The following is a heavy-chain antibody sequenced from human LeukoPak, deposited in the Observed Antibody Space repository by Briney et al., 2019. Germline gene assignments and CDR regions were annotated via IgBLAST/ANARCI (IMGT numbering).Heavy chain of an antibody. CDR1: GGSISSYY. Sequence: SETLSLTCTVSGGSISSYYWSWIRQPPGKRLEWIGYIYYSGNTNYNPSLKSRITLSIDTSKNQFSLKLSSVTAADTAVYYCARVGYSYAFDPWGQGTLVTVSS. J-gene: IGHJ5*02. CDR2: IYYSGNT. CDR3: ARVGYSYAFDP. V-gene: IGHV4-59*08. D-gene: IGHD5-18*01.